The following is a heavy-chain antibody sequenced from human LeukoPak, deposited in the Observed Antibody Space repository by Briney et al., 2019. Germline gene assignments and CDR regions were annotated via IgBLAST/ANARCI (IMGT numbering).Heavy chain of an antibody. CDR2: FSGSGDSGDST. V-gene: IGHV3-23*01. D-gene: IGHD2-2*01. Sequence: GGSLRLSCAASGFTFSSYAMSWVRQAPGKGLEWVSAFSGSGDSGDSTYYADSVKGRFTISRDNSKNTLYLQMNGLRAEDTALYYCAKLEKIGYCDITSCRYFDYWGQGTLVTVSS. CDR3: AKLEKIGYCDITSCRYFDY. J-gene: IGHJ4*02. CDR1: GFTFSSYA.